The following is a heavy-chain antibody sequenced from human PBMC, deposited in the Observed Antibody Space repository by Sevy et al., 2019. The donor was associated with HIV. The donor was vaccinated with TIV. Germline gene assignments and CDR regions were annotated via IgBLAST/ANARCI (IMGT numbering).Heavy chain of an antibody. Sequence: ASVKVSCKASGYRFTRFYFHWVRQAPGQGLEWMGIIDPTGGSTTYAQKLQDRVTMTRDTSTTTIYMELRSLRSDDTGMYFCVAIMDGRFDHWGQGTLFTVSS. CDR1: GYRFTRFY. CDR2: IDPTGGST. V-gene: IGHV1-46*04. CDR3: VAIMDGRFDH. D-gene: IGHD2-2*02. J-gene: IGHJ4*02.